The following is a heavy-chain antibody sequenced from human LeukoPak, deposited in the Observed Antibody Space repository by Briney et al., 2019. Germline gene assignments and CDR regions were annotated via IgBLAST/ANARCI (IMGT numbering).Heavy chain of an antibody. CDR1: GDSISSHY. V-gene: IGHV4-59*11. J-gene: IGHJ5*02. Sequence: PSETLSLTCTVSGDSISSHYWSWIRQPSGKGLEWVGYISYSGSTNYNPSLKSRVTISIDTSRTQFSVKLTSVTAADTALYYCARADASGSKRWFDPWGQGILVIVSS. CDR3: ARADASGSKRWFDP. CDR2: ISYSGST. D-gene: IGHD3-10*01.